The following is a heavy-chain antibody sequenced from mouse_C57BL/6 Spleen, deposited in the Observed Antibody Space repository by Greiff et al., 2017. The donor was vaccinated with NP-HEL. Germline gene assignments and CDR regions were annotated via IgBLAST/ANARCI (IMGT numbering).Heavy chain of an antibody. D-gene: IGHD1-1*01. V-gene: IGHV1-18*01. CDR2: INPNNGGT. Sequence: EVKLVESGPELVKPGASVKIPCKASGYTFTDYNMDWVKQSHGKSLEWIGDINPNNGGTIYNQKFKGKATLTVDKSSSTAYMELRSLTSEDTAVYYCARWNYGRDAMDYWGQGTSVTVSS. CDR3: ARWNYGRDAMDY. J-gene: IGHJ4*01. CDR1: GYTFTDYN.